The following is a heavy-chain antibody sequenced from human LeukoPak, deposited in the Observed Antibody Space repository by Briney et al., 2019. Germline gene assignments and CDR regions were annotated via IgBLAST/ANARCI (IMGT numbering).Heavy chain of an antibody. CDR1: GGSISSYY. CDR2: IYYSGST. V-gene: IGHV4-59*08. CDR3: ARHADSSGWFPFDY. J-gene: IGHJ4*02. D-gene: IGHD6-19*01. Sequence: SETLSLTCTVSGGSISSYYWSWIRQPPGKGLEWIGYIYYSGSTNYNPSLKSRVTISVDTSKNQFSLKLSSVTAADTAVYDCARHADSSGWFPFDYWGQGTLVTVSS.